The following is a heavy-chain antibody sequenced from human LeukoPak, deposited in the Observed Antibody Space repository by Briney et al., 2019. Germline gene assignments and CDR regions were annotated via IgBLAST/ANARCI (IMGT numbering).Heavy chain of an antibody. CDR1: GFTFSSYG. V-gene: IGHV3-33*01. Sequence: PGRSLRLSCAASGFTFSSYGMHWVRQAPGKGLEWVAVIWYDGSNKYYADSVKGRFTISRDNSKNTLYQQMNSLRAEDTAVYYCARGGQPRETYYYYGMDVWGQGTTVTVSS. J-gene: IGHJ6*02. D-gene: IGHD6-13*01. CDR3: ARGGQPRETYYYYGMDV. CDR2: IWYDGSNK.